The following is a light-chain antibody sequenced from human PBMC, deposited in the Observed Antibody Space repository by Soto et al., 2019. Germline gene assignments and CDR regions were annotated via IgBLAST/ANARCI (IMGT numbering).Light chain of an antibody. V-gene: IGKV3-20*01. CDR1: QSVGTS. CDR3: QQYGSSLPLT. CDR2: GAS. Sequence: VLTQSPGTLSLSPGESATLSCRASQSVGTSLAWYQQKPGQAPRLLIYGASNRATGIPDRFSGSGSGTDFTLTISRLEPEDFAVYYCQQYGSSLPLTFGGGTKVDIK. J-gene: IGKJ4*01.